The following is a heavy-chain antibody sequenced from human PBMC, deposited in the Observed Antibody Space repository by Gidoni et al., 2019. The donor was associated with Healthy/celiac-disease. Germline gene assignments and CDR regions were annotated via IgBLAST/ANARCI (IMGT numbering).Heavy chain of an antibody. Sequence: QVQLQQWGAGLLKPSETLSLTCAVYGGSFSGYYWSWIRQPPGKGLEWIGEINHSGSTNYNPSLKSRVTISVDTSKNQFSLKLSSVTAADTAVYYCARGRRSSSSPLDYWGQGTLVTVSS. CDR3: ARGRRSSSSPLDY. D-gene: IGHD6-13*01. J-gene: IGHJ4*02. CDR2: INHSGST. V-gene: IGHV4-34*01. CDR1: GGSFSGYY.